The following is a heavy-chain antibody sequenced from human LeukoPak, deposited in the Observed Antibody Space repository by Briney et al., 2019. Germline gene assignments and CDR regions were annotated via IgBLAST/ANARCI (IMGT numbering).Heavy chain of an antibody. Sequence: APVKVSCKASGYTFTSYGISWVRQAPGQGLEWMGWISAYNGNTNYAQKFQGRVTMTTDTSTSTAYMELRSLRSDDTAVYYCAKGESGGVCTYWGQGTLVTVSS. J-gene: IGHJ4*02. D-gene: IGHD2-8*01. CDR2: ISAYNGNT. CDR1: GYTFTSYG. V-gene: IGHV1-18*01. CDR3: AKGESGGVCTY.